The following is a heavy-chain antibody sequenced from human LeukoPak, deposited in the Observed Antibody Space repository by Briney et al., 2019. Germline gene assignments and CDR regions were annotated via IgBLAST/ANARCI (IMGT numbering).Heavy chain of an antibody. V-gene: IGHV1-2*02. D-gene: IGHD3-3*01. CDR3: ARAPYYDFWSGYNYFDY. J-gene: IGHJ4*02. Sequence: ASVKVSCKASGYTFTGYYVHWVRQAPGQGLEWMGWINPNSGGTNYAQKFQGRVTMTRDTSISTAYMELSRLRSDDTAVYYCARAPYYDFWSGYNYFDYWGQGTLVTVSS. CDR2: INPNSGGT. CDR1: GYTFTGYY.